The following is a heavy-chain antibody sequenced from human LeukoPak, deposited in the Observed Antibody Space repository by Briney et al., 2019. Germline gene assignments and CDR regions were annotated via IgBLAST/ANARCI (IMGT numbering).Heavy chain of an antibody. Sequence: PGGSLRLSCAASGFTFSSYGMHWVRQAPGKGLEWVAFIRYDGSNKYYADSVKGRFTISRDNSKNTLYLQMNSLRAEDTAVYYCAKDSVFWSGSPGYFDYWGQGTLVTVSS. CDR2: IRYDGSNK. D-gene: IGHD3-3*01. CDR3: AKDSVFWSGSPGYFDY. V-gene: IGHV3-30*02. CDR1: GFTFSSYG. J-gene: IGHJ4*02.